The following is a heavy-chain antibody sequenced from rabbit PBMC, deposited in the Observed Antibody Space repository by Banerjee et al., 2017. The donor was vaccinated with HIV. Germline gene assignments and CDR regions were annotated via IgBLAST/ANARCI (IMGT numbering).Heavy chain of an antibody. Sequence: QEQLEESGGDLVKPEGALTLTCTASGFSFSSRYWICWVRQAPGKGLEWIGCIATGSSGSTYYASWAKGRFTISKASSTTVTLQMISLTAADTATYFCARSRDYSYVDGGYGYGAFDPWGQGTLVTVS. CDR2: IATGSSGST. V-gene: IGHV1S45*01. D-gene: IGHD6-1*01. CDR1: GFSFSSRYW. CDR3: ARSRDYSYVDGGYGYGAFDP. J-gene: IGHJ2*01.